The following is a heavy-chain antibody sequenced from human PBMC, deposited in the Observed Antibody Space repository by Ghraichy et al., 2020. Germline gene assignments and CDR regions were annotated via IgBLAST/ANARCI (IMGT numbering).Heavy chain of an antibody. CDR3: AKDRPIDY. J-gene: IGHJ4*02. CDR2: ISYDGSNK. D-gene: IGHD6-6*01. Sequence: GGSLRLSCAASGFTFSSYGMHWVRQAPGKGLEWVAVISYDGSNKYYADSVKGRFTISRDNSKNTLYLQMNSLRAEDTAVYYCAKDRPIDYWGQGTLVTVSS. V-gene: IGHV3-30*18. CDR1: GFTFSSYG.